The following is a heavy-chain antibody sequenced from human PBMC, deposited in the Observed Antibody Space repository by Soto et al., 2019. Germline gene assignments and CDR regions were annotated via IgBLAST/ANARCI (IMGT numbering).Heavy chain of an antibody. CDR1: GFSFSTSGVG. J-gene: IGHJ5*02. Sequence: QITLKESGPTLVKPTQTLTLTCTFSGFSFSTSGVGVGWIRQPPGKALEWLALIYWNDDKRYSPSLKSRLTITKDTSKNQVDLTMTNMDPVDTATYYCVSGSFPNWFDPLGQGTLVTVSS. V-gene: IGHV2-5*01. CDR3: VSGSFPNWFDP. CDR2: IYWNDDK. D-gene: IGHD3-10*01.